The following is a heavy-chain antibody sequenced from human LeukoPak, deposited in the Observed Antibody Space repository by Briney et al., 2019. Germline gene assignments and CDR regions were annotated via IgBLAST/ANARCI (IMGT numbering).Heavy chain of an antibody. CDR3: ARVQGVPAAIARAFDI. Sequence: ASVKVSCKASGYTFTGYYMLWVRQAPGQGLEWMGWINPNSGGTNYAQKFQGRVTMTRDTSISTAYMELSRLRSDDTAVYYCARVQGVPAAIARAFDIWGQGTMVTVSS. J-gene: IGHJ3*02. V-gene: IGHV1-2*02. CDR2: INPNSGGT. CDR1: GYTFTGYY. D-gene: IGHD2-2*02.